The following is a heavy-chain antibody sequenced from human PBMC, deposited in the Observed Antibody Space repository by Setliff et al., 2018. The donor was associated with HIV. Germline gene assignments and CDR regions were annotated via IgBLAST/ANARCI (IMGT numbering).Heavy chain of an antibody. Sequence: PGGSLRLSCAASGFTFSSYTMNWVRQAPGKGLEWVSTVSGGGGSTYYADSVRGRFTISRDSAKNSLYLQMDSLRAEDTAVYYCARLGAVAVRSAFDYWGQGTLVTVSS. CDR1: GFTFSSYT. CDR2: VSGGGGST. V-gene: IGHV3-21*06. J-gene: IGHJ4*02. CDR3: ARLGAVAVRSAFDY. D-gene: IGHD6-19*01.